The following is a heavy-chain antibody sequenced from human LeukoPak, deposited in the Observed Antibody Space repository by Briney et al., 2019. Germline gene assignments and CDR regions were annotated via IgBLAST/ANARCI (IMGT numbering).Heavy chain of an antibody. D-gene: IGHD6-13*01. CDR2: IHPSGGST. CDR1: GYTFINFY. J-gene: IGHJ4*02. V-gene: IGHV1-46*01. CDR3: ARGQLADRYIFDY. Sequence: ASVKVSCKASGYTFINFYMHWVRQAPGQGLEWMGRIHPSGGSTGYAQKFQARVTMTRDTSTSTVYMELTSLTSEDTSMYYCARGQLADRYIFDYWGQGTLVTVSS.